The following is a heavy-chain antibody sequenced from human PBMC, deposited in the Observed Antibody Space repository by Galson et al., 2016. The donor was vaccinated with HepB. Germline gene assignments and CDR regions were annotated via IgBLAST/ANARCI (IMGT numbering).Heavy chain of an antibody. J-gene: IGHJ4*02. CDR2: IYHSGST. CDR3: ARTVVPASYFDY. D-gene: IGHD2-2*01. Sequence: TLSLTCTVSGGSISSGGYSWSWIRQPPGKGLEWIGYIYHSGSTYYNPSPKSRVTISVDRSKNQCSLTRSPVTAADTAVYYCARTVVPASYFDYWGQGTLVTVSS. CDR1: GGSISSGGYS. V-gene: IGHV4-30-2*01.